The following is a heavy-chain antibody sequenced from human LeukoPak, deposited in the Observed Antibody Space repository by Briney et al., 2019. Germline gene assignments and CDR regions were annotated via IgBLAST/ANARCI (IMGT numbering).Heavy chain of an antibody. CDR1: GGTFSSYA. D-gene: IGHD6-19*01. CDR2: IIPIFGIA. V-gene: IGHV1-69*04. Sequence: SVKVSCKASGGTFSSYAISWVRQAPGQGLEWMGRIIPIFGIANYAQKFQGRVTITADKSTSTAYMELSSLRSEDTAVYYCARLPGYSSGWSEDYWGQGTLVTVSS. J-gene: IGHJ4*02. CDR3: ARLPGYSSGWSEDY.